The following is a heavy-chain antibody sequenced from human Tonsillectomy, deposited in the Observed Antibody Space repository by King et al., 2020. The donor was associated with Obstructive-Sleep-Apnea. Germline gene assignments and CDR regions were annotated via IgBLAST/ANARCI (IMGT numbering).Heavy chain of an antibody. V-gene: IGHV4-39*07. CDR2: IYYSGST. CDR1: GGSISSSSYY. CDR3: ARHRRDSSSWYLPPYYGMDV. J-gene: IGHJ6*02. D-gene: IGHD6-13*01. Sequence: LQLQESGPGLVKPSETLSLTCTVSGGSISSSSYYWGWIRQPPGKGLEWIGSIYYSGSTYYNPSLKSRVTISVDTSKNQFSLKLSSVTAADTAVYYCARHRRDSSSWYLPPYYGMDVWGQGTTVTVSS.